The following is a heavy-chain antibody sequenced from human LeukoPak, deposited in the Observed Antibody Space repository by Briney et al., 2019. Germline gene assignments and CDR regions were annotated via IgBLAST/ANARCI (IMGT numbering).Heavy chain of an antibody. CDR2: ISAYNGNT. CDR1: GYTFTSYG. J-gene: IGHJ3*02. D-gene: IGHD6-13*01. V-gene: IGHV1-18*01. Sequence: ASVKVSCKASGYTFTSYGISWVRQAPGQGLEWMGWISAYNGNTNYAQKLQGRVTMTTDTSTSTAYVELRSLRSDDTAVYYCASSSWDGAFDIWGQETMVTVSS. CDR3: ASSSWDGAFDI.